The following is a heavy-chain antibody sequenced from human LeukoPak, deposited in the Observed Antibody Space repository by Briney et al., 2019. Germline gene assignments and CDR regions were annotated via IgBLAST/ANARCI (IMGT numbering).Heavy chain of an antibody. CDR1: GFTFNDTF. CDR2: ISSKGDTI. CDR3: VRGGNGWTFDF. D-gene: IGHD2-2*03. V-gene: IGHV3-11*01. Sequence: GGSLRLSCTASGFTFNDTFMGWSRQAPGKGLEWISYISSKGDTIHYSDPVKGRFSIARDNPQKSLYLQMNSLRVEDTAVYYCVRGGNGWTFDFWGQGTLVTVSS. J-gene: IGHJ4*02.